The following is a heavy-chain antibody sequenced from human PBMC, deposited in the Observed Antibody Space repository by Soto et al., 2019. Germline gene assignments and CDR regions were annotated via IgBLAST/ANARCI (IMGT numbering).Heavy chain of an antibody. V-gene: IGHV1-69*01. D-gene: IGHD5-12*01. CDR1: GGTFSDYA. CDR3: ARGLWISHNGLNYFYLGMDV. CDR2: IVPLFGSA. Sequence: QVQLVQSGAEVKKPGSAVKVSCKASGGTFSDYAIMWVRQAPGQGLEWMGGIVPLFGSANYAHKVQGRVIITADESRSTSYMKLSSLRSDATAVYYCARGLWISHNGLNYFYLGMDVWGQGTTVTVS. J-gene: IGHJ6*02.